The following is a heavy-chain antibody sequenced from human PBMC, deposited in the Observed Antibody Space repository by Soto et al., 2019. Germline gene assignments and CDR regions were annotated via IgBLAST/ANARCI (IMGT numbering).Heavy chain of an antibody. CDR3: ARDPLWFGEIGYFDY. D-gene: IGHD3-10*01. V-gene: IGHV3-48*01. CDR1: GFTFRNYK. J-gene: IGHJ4*02. CDR2: ISIGSSSM. Sequence: GGSLRLSCEASGFTFRNYKMNGVRKAPGKGLEWVSQISIGSSSMDYADSVKGRFTISRDNAKNSLYLQMSSLRADDTAVYYCARDPLWFGEIGYFDYWGQGALVTVSS.